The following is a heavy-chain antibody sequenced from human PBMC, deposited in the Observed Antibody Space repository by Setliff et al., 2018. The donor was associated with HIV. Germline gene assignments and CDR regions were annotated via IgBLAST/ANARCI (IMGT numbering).Heavy chain of an antibody. CDR3: ARERWLRSHYYYYMDV. J-gene: IGHJ6*03. V-gene: IGHV3-20*04. D-gene: IGHD5-12*01. CDR1: GFTFDDYD. Sequence: GGSLRLSCAASGFTFDDYDMSWVRQGQGKGLEWVSGINWNGGSTDYADSVKGRFTISRDNSKNTLYLQMNSLRAEDTAVYYCARERWLRSHYYYYMDVWGKGTTVTVSS. CDR2: INWNGGST.